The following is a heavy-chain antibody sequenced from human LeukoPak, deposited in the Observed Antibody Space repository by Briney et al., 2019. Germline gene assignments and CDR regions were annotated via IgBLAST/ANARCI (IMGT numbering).Heavy chain of an antibody. V-gene: IGHV4-59*02. CDR1: GGSVRSYY. J-gene: IGHJ4*02. CDR3: ARDLPSSPFDY. D-gene: IGHD2-2*01. CDR2: TYYSGSP. Sequence: SETLSLTCTVSGGSVRSYYWSWIRQPPGKGLEWIGYTYYSGSPNYNPSLKSRVTISVDTSKNQFSLKLSSVTAADTAVYYCARDLPSSPFDYWGQGTLVTVSS.